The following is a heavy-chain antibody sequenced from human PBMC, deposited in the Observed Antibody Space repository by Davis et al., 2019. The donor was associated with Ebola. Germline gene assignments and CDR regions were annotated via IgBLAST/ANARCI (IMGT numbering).Heavy chain of an antibody. J-gene: IGHJ4*02. CDR1: GASISGHY. CDR2: IYYSGST. Sequence: SETLSLTCTVSGASISGHYWSWIRQTPGKGLEWIGYIYYSGSTNYNPSLKSRVTISVDTSKNQFSLKLSSVTAADTAVYYCARVSYRGGNDYWGQGTLVTVSS. CDR3: ARVSYRGGNDY. D-gene: IGHD2-21*01. V-gene: IGHV4-59*11.